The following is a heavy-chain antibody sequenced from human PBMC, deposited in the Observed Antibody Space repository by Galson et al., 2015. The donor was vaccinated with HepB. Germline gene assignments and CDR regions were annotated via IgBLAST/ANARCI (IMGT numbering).Heavy chain of an antibody. CDR2: INPYSGGT. CDR1: GYTFTGYY. D-gene: IGHD3-16*01. CDR3: ARDTDYDYVWGSYAGMNV. J-gene: IGHJ6*02. Sequence: SVKVSCKASGYTFTGYYMHWVRQAPGQGLEWMGWINPYSGGTNYAQNFQGRVTMTRDASIRTAYMELSRLRSDDTAVYYCARDTDYDYVWGSYAGMNVWGQGTTVTVSS. V-gene: IGHV1-2*02.